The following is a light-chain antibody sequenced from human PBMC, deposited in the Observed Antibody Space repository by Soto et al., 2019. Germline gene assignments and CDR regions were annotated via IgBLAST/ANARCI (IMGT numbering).Light chain of an antibody. CDR3: QQYNTYST. CDR1: QSISRW. J-gene: IGKJ5*01. V-gene: IGKV1-5*01. CDR2: DAS. Sequence: DIQRTQSPSTLSASVGDRFTITCRASQSISRWLAWYQQKPGKAPKALIYDASTLRSGVPSRFSGGGSGTEFTLTINSLQPDDFATYYCQQYNTYSTFGQGTRREIK.